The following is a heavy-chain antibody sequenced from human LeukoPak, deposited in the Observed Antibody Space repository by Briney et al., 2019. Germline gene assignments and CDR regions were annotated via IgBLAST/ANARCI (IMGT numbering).Heavy chain of an antibody. Sequence: SETLSLTCAVSGGSISSNSYYWGWIRQPPGKGLEWIGEINHSGSTNYNPSLKSRVTISVDTSKKWFSLKLTSLTAADTAVYYCARRNVAVAHNEFDYWGQGTLVTVSS. V-gene: IGHV4-39*07. D-gene: IGHD6-19*01. CDR2: INHSGST. CDR3: ARRNVAVAHNEFDY. J-gene: IGHJ4*02. CDR1: GGSISSNSYY.